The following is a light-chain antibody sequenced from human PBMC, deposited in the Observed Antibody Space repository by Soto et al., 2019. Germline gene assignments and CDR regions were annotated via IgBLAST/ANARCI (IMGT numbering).Light chain of an antibody. J-gene: IGLJ1*01. CDR1: SSDIGAHNF. Sequence: SVLTHPASLSGSPGQAITVSCSGTSSDIGAHNFVSWYQQHPGKAPKLIIYEVINRPSGVSDRFSGSKSGNTASLTISGLQSEDEADYYCNSYTTSNTFVFGSGTKVTVL. CDR3: NSYTTSNTFV. V-gene: IGLV2-14*03. CDR2: EVI.